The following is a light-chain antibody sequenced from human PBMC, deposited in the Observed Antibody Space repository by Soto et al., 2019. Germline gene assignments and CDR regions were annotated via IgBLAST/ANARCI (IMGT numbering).Light chain of an antibody. CDR1: SSNIGSNT. CDR3: CSYAGNNNFA. J-gene: IGLJ2*01. Sequence: QSVLTQPPSASGTPGQRVTISCSGSSSNIGSNTVNWYQQLPGTAPKLLIYSNNQRPSGVPDRFSGSKSGTSASLAISGLQSEDEADYYCCSYAGNNNFAFGGGTKLTVL. CDR2: SNN. V-gene: IGLV1-44*01.